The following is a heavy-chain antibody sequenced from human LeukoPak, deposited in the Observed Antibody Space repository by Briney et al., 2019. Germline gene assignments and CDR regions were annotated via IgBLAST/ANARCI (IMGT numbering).Heavy chain of an antibody. D-gene: IGHD5-24*01. CDR2: INSDGSST. CDR1: GFTFSSYW. J-gene: IGHJ4*02. V-gene: IGHV3-74*01. Sequence: GGSLRLSCAASGFTFSSYWMHWVRQAPGKGLVWVSRINSDGSSTSYADSVKGRFTISRDNSKNTLYLQMNSLRAEDTAVYYCARGGDGYNPMDYWGQGTLVTVSS. CDR3: ARGGDGYNPMDY.